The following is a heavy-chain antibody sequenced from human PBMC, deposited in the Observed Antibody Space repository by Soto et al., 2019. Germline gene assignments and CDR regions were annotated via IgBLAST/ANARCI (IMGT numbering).Heavy chain of an antibody. Sequence: GGSLGLSCAASVFTFSSYGMHWVRQAPGKGLEWVAVIWYDGSNKYYADSVKGRFTISRDNSKNTLYLQMNSLRAEDTAVYYCARDKGWKEAGMDVWRQGQMVTVFS. CDR3: ARDKGWKEAGMDV. CDR2: IWYDGSNK. J-gene: IGHJ6*02. V-gene: IGHV3-33*01. D-gene: IGHD1-1*01. CDR1: VFTFSSYG.